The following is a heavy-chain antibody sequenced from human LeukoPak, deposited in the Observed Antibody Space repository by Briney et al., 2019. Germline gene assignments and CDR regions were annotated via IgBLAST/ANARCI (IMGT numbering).Heavy chain of an antibody. CDR3: ARGRRRWLQSPLDY. D-gene: IGHD5-24*01. J-gene: IGHJ4*02. Sequence: SETLSLTCTVSGGSISSYYWSRIRQPPGKGLEWIGYIYYSGSTNYNPSLKSRVTISVDTSKNQFSLKLSSVTAADTAVYYCARGRRRWLQSPLDYWGQGTLVTVSS. V-gene: IGHV4-59*12. CDR2: IYYSGST. CDR1: GGSISSYY.